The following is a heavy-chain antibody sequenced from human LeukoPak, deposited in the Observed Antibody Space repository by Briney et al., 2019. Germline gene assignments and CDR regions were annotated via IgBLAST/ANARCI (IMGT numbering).Heavy chain of an antibody. CDR3: ARFRSSSWPPHRYCDY. CDR1: GYTFTSYG. CDR2: ISAYNGNT. Sequence: ASVKVSCKASGYTFTSYGISWVRQAPGQGLEWMGWISAYNGNTNYAQKLQGRVTMTTDTSTSTAYMELRSLRSDDTAVYYCARFRSSSWPPHRYCDYWGQGTLVTVSS. V-gene: IGHV1-18*01. D-gene: IGHD6-13*01. J-gene: IGHJ4*02.